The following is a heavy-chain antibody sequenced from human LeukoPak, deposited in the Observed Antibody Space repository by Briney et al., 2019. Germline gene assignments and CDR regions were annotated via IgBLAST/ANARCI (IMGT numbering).Heavy chain of an antibody. Sequence: GGSLRLSCAASGFTASIYYMTWVRQAPGKGLEWVSYLYRDGSTYYADSVKDRFSISRDNSKNTVYLQMNSLRAEDTAVYYCARGPGWNYFDYRGREPWSPSPQ. CDR3: ARGPGWNYFDY. V-gene: IGHV3-66*01. CDR1: GFTASIYY. CDR2: LYRDGST. J-gene: IGHJ4*02. D-gene: IGHD2-15*01.